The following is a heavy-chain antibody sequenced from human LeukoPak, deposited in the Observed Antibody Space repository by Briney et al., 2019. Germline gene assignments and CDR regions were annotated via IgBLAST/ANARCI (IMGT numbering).Heavy chain of an antibody. J-gene: IGHJ3*02. CDR3: AREVAAAGTRAFDI. CDR2: IIPIFGTA. D-gene: IGHD6-13*01. CDR1: GGTFISYA. Sequence: SVKVSCKASGGTFISYAISWVRQAPGQGLEWMGRIIPIFGTANYAQKFQGRVTITTDESTSTGYMELSSLRSEDTAVYYCAREVAAAGTRAFDIWGQGTMVTVSS. V-gene: IGHV1-69*05.